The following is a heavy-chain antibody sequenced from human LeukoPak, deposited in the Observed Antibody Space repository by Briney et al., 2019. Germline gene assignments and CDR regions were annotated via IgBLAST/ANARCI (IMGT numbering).Heavy chain of an antibody. CDR1: RGTFSSYA. CDR3: ARDYYGSSGYSEGFDP. Sequence: ASVKVSCKASRGTFSSYAISWVRQAPGQGLEWMGGIIPIFGTANYAQKFQGRVTITADKSTSTAYMELSSLRSEDTAVYYCARDYYGSSGYSEGFDPWGQGTLVTVSS. CDR2: IIPIFGTA. V-gene: IGHV1-69*06. J-gene: IGHJ5*02. D-gene: IGHD3-22*01.